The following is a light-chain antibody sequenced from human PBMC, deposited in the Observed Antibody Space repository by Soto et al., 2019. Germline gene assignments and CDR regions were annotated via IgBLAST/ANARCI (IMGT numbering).Light chain of an antibody. CDR3: QQYGRSPPFT. V-gene: IGKV3-20*01. J-gene: IGKJ3*01. CDR2: GAS. CDR1: QSVSSSY. Sequence: EIVLTQSPGTLSLSPGERATLSCRASQSVSSSYLAWYQQKPGQAPRLLIYGASSRATGIPDRFSGRGSGTDFTLTISRLEPEDFAVYYCQQYGRSPPFTFGPGTKVDIK.